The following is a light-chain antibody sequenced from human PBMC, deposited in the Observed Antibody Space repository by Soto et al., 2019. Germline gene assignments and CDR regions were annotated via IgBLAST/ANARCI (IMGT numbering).Light chain of an antibody. J-gene: IGKJ2*01. CDR1: QSIQTW. CDR2: DAS. CDR3: QQYESYPYT. Sequence: DIQMTQSPSTLSASVGDRVTISCRASQSIQTWLAWYQQKPVKAPNLLIFDASDLASGVSSRFSGSGSGAEFTLTISSLQADDFATYYCQQYESYPYTFGRGTRLDIK. V-gene: IGKV1-5*01.